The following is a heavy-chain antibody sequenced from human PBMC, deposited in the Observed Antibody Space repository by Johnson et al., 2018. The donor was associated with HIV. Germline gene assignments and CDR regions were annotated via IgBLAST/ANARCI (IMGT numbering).Heavy chain of an antibody. CDR1: GFTFSTFA. CDR3: GRDYDYDNSDQSGIDVFDV. D-gene: IGHD3-22*01. V-gene: IGHV3-30-3*01. Sequence: QVHLVESGGGVVQPGGSLRLSCAASGFTFSTFAIHWVRQAPGKGLDCVAVISYDGINKYYADSVKGRFTISRDNSENTAYLQMNGLTVEDTAMYYCGRDYDYDNSDQSGIDVFDVWGQGTKVTVSS. CDR2: ISYDGINK. J-gene: IGHJ3*01.